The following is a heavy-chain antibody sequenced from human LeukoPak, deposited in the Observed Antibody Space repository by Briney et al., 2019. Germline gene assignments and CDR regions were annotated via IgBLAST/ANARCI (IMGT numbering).Heavy chain of an antibody. J-gene: IGHJ6*03. V-gene: IGHV4-34*01. CDR3: ARVPEPDYYYYYMDV. CDR1: GGSFSGYY. Sequence: PSETLSLTCAVYGGSFSGYYWSWIRQPPGKGLEWIGEINHSGSTNYNPSLKSRVTISVDTSKNQFSLKLSSVTAADTAVYYCARVPEPDYYYYYMDVWGKGTTVTVSS. CDR2: INHSGST.